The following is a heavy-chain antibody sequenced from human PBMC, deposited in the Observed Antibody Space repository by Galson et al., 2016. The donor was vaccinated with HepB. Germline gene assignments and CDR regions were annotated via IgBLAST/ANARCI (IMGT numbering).Heavy chain of an antibody. J-gene: IGHJ4*02. Sequence: SLRLSCAASGFSFSSYWMSWVRQAPGKGLEWVANIDLDGREKYYVESVKGRFTISRDNAKNSLYLQLNNLRDEDTAVYYCASTQRGFSYEIWCQGTLVTVSS. D-gene: IGHD5-18*01. CDR2: IDLDGREK. V-gene: IGHV3-7*01. CDR1: GFSFSSYW. CDR3: ASTQRGFSYEI.